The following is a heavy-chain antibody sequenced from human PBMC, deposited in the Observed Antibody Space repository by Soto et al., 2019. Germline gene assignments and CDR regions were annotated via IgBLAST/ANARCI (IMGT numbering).Heavy chain of an antibody. Sequence: QVQLVESGGGVVQPGRSLRLSCAASGFTFSSYGMHWVRQAPGKGLEWVAVISYDGSNKYYADSVKGRFTISRDNSKNQLYLQMNSLRAEDTAVYYCAKDRRPNYYYGMDVWGQGTTVTVSS. CDR1: GFTFSSYG. V-gene: IGHV3-30*18. J-gene: IGHJ6*02. CDR3: AKDRRPNYYYGMDV. CDR2: ISYDGSNK. D-gene: IGHD6-25*01.